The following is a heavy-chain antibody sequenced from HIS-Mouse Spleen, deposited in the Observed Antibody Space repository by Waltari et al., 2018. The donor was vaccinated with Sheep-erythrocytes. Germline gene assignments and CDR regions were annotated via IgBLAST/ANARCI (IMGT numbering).Heavy chain of an antibody. CDR3: ARPGGGDDAFDI. J-gene: IGHJ3*02. Sequence: QLQLQESGPGLVKPSETLSLTCTVSGGSISSSSYYWGWIRQPPGKGLEWIGSIYYSGSTYYNPSLKSRVTISVDTSKNQFSLKLSSVTAADTAVYYCARPGGGDDAFDIWGQGTMVTVSS. CDR1: GGSISSSSYY. V-gene: IGHV4-39*01. D-gene: IGHD3-16*01. CDR2: IYYSGST.